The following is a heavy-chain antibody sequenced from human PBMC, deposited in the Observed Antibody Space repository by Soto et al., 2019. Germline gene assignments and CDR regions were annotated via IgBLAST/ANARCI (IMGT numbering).Heavy chain of an antibody. J-gene: IGHJ5*02. CDR3: ATITDFWSGYYDTKWFDP. CDR2: INPDSGDT. Sequence: ASVKVSCKTSGYTFSGYFIHWVRQAPGQGLEWMGRINPDSGDTNYAQKFQGRVTMTRDTSIKTLYMELSRLRSDDTAVYYRATITDFWSGYYDTKWFDPWGQGTLVTVSS. D-gene: IGHD3-3*01. CDR1: GYTFSGYF. V-gene: IGHV1-2*06.